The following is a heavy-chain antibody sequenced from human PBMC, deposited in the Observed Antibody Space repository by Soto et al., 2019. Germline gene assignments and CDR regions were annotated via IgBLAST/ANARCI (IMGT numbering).Heavy chain of an antibody. Sequence: GESLKISCKGSGYSFTTYWVNWVRQMPGKGLEWMGIIYPGDSDTRYSPSFQGQVTISADKSINTAYLQWRSLKASDTAVYYCARHHGSPGSYFGMDVWGQGTTVTVSS. CDR1: GYSFTTYW. V-gene: IGHV5-51*01. CDR2: IYPGDSDT. CDR3: ARHHGSPGSYFGMDV. D-gene: IGHD6-13*01. J-gene: IGHJ6*02.